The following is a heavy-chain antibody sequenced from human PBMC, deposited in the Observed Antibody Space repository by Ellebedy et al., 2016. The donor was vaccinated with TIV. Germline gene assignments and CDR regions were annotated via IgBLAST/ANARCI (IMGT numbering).Heavy chain of an antibody. CDR2: ISYDGSNM. CDR3: VREHLPGGGEEYFDS. CDR1: GFAFYTYA. Sequence: GESLKISXAASGFAFYTYAVHWVRQAPGKGLEWVAVISYDGSNMYYAESVKGRFTISRDNSNNTLYLQMNSLRCEDTAVYYCVREHLPGGGEEYFDSWGQGTLVTVSS. J-gene: IGHJ4*02. V-gene: IGHV3-30*04. D-gene: IGHD2-15*01.